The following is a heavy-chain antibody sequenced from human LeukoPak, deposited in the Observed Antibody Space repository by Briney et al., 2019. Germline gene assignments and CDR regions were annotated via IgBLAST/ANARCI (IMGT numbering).Heavy chain of an antibody. J-gene: IGHJ4*02. CDR3: AKDPVMTTVTTSDY. CDR1: GFTFSSYS. V-gene: IGHV3-23*01. Sequence: GGSLRLSCAASGFTFSSYSMNWVRQAPGKGLEWVSAISGSGGSTYYADSVKGRFTISRDNSKNTLYLQMNSLRAEDTAVYYCAKDPVMTTVTTSDYWGQGTLVTVSS. D-gene: IGHD4-17*01. CDR2: ISGSGGST.